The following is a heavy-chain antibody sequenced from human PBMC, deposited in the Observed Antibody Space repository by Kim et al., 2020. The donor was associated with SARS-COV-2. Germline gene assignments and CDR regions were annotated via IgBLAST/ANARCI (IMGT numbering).Heavy chain of an antibody. V-gene: IGHV3-11*06. CDR2: ISSTSTYT. Sequence: GGSLRLSCAASGFTFSDYFMTWIRQAPGKGLEWLSYISSTSTYTNYADSVKGRFTISRDNAKNSLYLQMNSLRAEDTAVYYCARDTTTAAADNYYYYGMDVWGQGTTVPLSS. J-gene: IGHJ6*02. D-gene: IGHD6-13*01. CDR1: GFTFSDYF. CDR3: ARDTTTAAADNYYYYGMDV.